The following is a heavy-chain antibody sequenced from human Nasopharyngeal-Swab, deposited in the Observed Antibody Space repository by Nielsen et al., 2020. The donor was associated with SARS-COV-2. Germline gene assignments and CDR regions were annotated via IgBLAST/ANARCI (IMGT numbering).Heavy chain of an antibody. D-gene: IGHD2-2*01. J-gene: IGHJ1*01. CDR1: GFSFSTHA. V-gene: IGHV3-23*01. CDR3: ARDLGGGYCTTTNCPGS. CDR2: LGVGGGPT. Sequence: GESLKISCAASGFSFSTHAMTWIRQAPGKGLEWVSSLGVGGGPTYYADSAKGRFTISSDNSKNTLYLQMNNVRAEDTAVYYCARDLGGGYCTTTNCPGSWGQGTLVTVSS.